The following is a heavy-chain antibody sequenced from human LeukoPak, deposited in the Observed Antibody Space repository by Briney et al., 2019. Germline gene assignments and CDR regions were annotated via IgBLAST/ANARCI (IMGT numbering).Heavy chain of an antibody. CDR2: IHYSGST. V-gene: IGHV4-31*03. CDR1: GGSISSGGYY. CDR3: ASKSYYYDSSGYYRDY. Sequence: SETLSFTCTVSGGSISSGGYYWNCIRQHPGKGLEWIGYIHYSGSTNYNPSLKSRVTISIDTSKNQFSLKLSSVTAADTAVYYCASKSYYYDSSGYYRDYWGQGNLVTVSS. D-gene: IGHD3-22*01. J-gene: IGHJ4*02.